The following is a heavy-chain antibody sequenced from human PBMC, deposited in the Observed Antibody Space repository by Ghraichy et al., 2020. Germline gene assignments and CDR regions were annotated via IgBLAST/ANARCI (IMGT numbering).Heavy chain of an antibody. V-gene: IGHV3-23*01. CDR3: AKDRYYDILTGYTYYYYGMDV. Sequence: GGSLRLSCAASGFTFSSYAMSWVRQAPGKGLEWVSAISGSGGSTYYADSVKGRFTISRDNSKNTLYLQMNSLRAEDTAVYYCAKDRYYDILTGYTYYYYGMDVWGQGTTVTVSS. J-gene: IGHJ6*02. CDR1: GFTFSSYA. CDR2: ISGSGGST. D-gene: IGHD3-9*01.